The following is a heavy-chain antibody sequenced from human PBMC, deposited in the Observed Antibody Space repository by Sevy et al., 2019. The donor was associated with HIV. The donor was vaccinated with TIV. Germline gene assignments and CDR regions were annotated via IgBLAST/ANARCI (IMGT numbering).Heavy chain of an antibody. CDR1: GGTLSSYA. V-gene: IGHV1-69*04. CDR2: IIPILGIV. Sequence: ASVKVSCKASGGTLSSYAISWVRQAPGQGLEWMGRIIPILGIVNYAQKFQGRATITADKSTSTAYMELSSLRSEDTAVYYCARHPYYYDSSGYFDAFDIWGQGTMVTVSS. D-gene: IGHD3-22*01. CDR3: ARHPYYYDSSGYFDAFDI. J-gene: IGHJ3*02.